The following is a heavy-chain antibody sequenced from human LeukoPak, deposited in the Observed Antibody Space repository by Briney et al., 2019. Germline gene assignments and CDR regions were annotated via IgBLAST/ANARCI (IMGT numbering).Heavy chain of an antibody. Sequence: GGSLRLSCAASGFTFSNAWMSWVRQAPGKGLEWVGRIKSKTDGGTTDYAAPVKGRFTISRDDSKNTLYLQMNSLKTEDTAVYYCTTEGWELPYYYYYMDVWGKGTTVTVSS. D-gene: IGHD1-26*01. CDR2: IKSKTDGGTT. V-gene: IGHV3-15*01. J-gene: IGHJ6*03. CDR1: GFTFSNAW. CDR3: TTEGWELPYYYYYMDV.